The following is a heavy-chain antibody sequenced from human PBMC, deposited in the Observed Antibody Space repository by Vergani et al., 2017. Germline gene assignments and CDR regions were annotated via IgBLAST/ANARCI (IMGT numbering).Heavy chain of an antibody. CDR2: ISGSGGST. CDR1: GFTFSSYA. V-gene: IGHV3-23*01. Sequence: EVQLLESGGGLVQPGGSLRLSCAASGFTFSSYAMSWVRQAPGKGLEWVSAISGSGGSTYYAVSVKGRYTITREKSKNTLYLQMNSLRAEDTAVYYCAKDSRYSSYGYNYYYYYMDVWGKGTTVTVSS. CDR3: AKDSRYSSYGYNYYYYYMDV. J-gene: IGHJ6*03. D-gene: IGHD5-18*01.